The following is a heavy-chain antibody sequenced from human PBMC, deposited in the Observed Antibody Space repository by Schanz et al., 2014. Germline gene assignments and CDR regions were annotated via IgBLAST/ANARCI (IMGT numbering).Heavy chain of an antibody. D-gene: IGHD2-2*01. CDR2: ITNKPNNYNT. V-gene: IGHV3-72*01. CDR3: AKDYQDCSSTSCYLWENYYMDV. Sequence: EVQLVESGGGMVQPGGSLRLSCAASGFTFSDHYMDWVRQAPGKGLEWVGRITNKPNNYNTEYAASVKGRFTISRDSSKNTLYLQMNSLRAEDTAVYYCAKDYQDCSSTSCYLWENYYMDVWGKGTTVTVSS. J-gene: IGHJ6*03. CDR1: GFTFSDHY.